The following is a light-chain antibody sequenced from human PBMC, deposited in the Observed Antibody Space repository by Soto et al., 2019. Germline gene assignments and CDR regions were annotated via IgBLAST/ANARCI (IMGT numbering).Light chain of an antibody. J-gene: IGKJ1*01. CDR2: GAS. Sequence: EIVMTQSPATLSVSPGERATLSCRASQSVSSNLAWYQQKPGQAPRFLIYGASTRATGIPARFSGSGSGTEFTLTISSLQSEDCAVYYCQQYNNWPVTFGQGTKVEIK. V-gene: IGKV3-15*01. CDR1: QSVSSN. CDR3: QQYNNWPVT.